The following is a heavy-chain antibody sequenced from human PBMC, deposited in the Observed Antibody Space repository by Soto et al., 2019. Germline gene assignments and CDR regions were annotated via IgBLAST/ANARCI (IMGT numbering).Heavy chain of an antibody. Sequence: VXSVKVSCKASGYSFSGHCIYWVRQAPGQGLQWMGIINPGGGRTAYAQKFQGRVTLTRDMSTSTVYMELTSLTYDDTAVYYCARDVSGPGATYVMDVWGQGTTVTVSS. D-gene: IGHD2-2*01. CDR3: ARDVSGPGATYVMDV. J-gene: IGHJ6*02. V-gene: IGHV1-46*01. CDR1: GYSFSGHC. CDR2: INPGGGRT.